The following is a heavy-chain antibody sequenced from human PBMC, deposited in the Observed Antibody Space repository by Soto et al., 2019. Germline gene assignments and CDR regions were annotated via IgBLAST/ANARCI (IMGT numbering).Heavy chain of an antibody. Sequence: EVQLVESGGGLVQPGGSLRLSCAASGFTFTSNWMHWVRQAPGKGLVWVSRINSDGTTTTYADSVKGRFTISRDNAKNTLYVQVNSLGGEDTAVYYCTRGGATGAGIYHFENWGQGTLVTVSS. CDR3: TRGGATGAGIYHFEN. CDR1: GFTFTSNW. V-gene: IGHV3-74*01. D-gene: IGHD3-10*01. CDR2: INSDGTTT. J-gene: IGHJ4*02.